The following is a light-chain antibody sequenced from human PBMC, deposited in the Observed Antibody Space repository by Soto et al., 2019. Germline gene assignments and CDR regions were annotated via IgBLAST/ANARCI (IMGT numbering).Light chain of an antibody. V-gene: IGLV2-11*01. Sequence: QSALTQPRSVSRSPGQSVTISCTGASSDVGGYNYVSWYQQHPGKTPKLMIYDVSKRPSGVPDRFSGPKSGNTASLTISGLQAEDEADYYCCSYAGSYTFVFGTGTKVTVL. CDR1: SSDVGGYNY. CDR2: DVS. J-gene: IGLJ1*01. CDR3: CSYAGSYTFV.